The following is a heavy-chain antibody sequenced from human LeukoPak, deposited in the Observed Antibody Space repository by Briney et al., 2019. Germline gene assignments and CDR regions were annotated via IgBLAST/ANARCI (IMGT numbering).Heavy chain of an antibody. V-gene: IGHV3-48*03. D-gene: IGHD1-26*01. CDR2: ISSSGSTI. CDR3: ARVGMIVGADY. CDR1: GFTFSNE. J-gene: IGHJ4*02. Sequence: GGSLRLSCAASGFTFSNEMNWVRQAPGKGLEWVSYISSSGSTIYYEDSVKGRFTISRDKAKNSLYLQMDSLRAEDTAVYYCARVGMIVGADYWGQGTPVTVSS.